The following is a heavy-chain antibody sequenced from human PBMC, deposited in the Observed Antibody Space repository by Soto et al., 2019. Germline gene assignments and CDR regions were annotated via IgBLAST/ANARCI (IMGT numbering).Heavy chain of an antibody. D-gene: IGHD2-21*01. CDR1: GGSMSSSAYF. J-gene: IGHJ4*02. CDR2: VNYNGNT. V-gene: IGHV4-39*01. CDR3: ARHPYSFREPFDS. Sequence: QLQLQESGPRLVKPSETLSLTCAVSGGSMSSSAYFWAWVRQPPGKPLEWIGSVNYNGNTYYNPSLRRRVTISMDPFKNHFSLRLTSVTAADTAVFYCARHPYSFREPFDSWGQGAVVTVSS.